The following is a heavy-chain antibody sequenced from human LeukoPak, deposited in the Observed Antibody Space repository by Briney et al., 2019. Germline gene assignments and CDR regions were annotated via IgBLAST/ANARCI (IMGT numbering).Heavy chain of an antibody. D-gene: IGHD3-3*01. V-gene: IGHV1-18*01. CDR2: ISAYNGNK. CDR3: ARVLGTPPAREWLLGYYYMDV. CDR1: GYTFTSYG. Sequence: ASVKVSCKASGYTFTSYGISWVRQPPGQGLEWMGWISAYNGNKNYAQKLQGRVTMTTDTSTSTAYMELRSLRSDDTAVYYCARVLGTPPAREWLLGYYYMDVWGKGTTVTVSS. J-gene: IGHJ6*03.